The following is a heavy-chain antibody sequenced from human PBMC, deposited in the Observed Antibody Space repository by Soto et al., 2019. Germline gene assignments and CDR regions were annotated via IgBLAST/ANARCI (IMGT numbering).Heavy chain of an antibody. CDR3: AKLGSSSWSPHYYFDY. Sequence: EVQLLESGGGLVHPGGSLRLSCAASGFTFNNYAMGWVRQAPGKGLEWFSAITDSGDDTYYIDSLKGRFTISRDNSKSTLYLQMNSLRAEDTAIYYCAKLGSSSWSPHYYFDYWGQGTLVTVSS. D-gene: IGHD2-2*01. CDR1: GFTFNNYA. J-gene: IGHJ4*02. CDR2: ITDSGDDT. V-gene: IGHV3-23*01.